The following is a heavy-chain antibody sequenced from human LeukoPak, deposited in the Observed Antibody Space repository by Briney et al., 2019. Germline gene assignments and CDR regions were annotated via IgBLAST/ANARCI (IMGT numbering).Heavy chain of an antibody. CDR3: ARLRTDYYDSSGYYYSIFDY. Sequence: ESLKISCKGSGYSFTSYWIGWVRQMPGKGLEWMGILYPGDSDTRYSPSFQGQVTISADKSISTAYLQWSSLKASDTAMYYCARLRTDYYDSSGYYYSIFDYWGQGTLVTVSS. J-gene: IGHJ4*02. CDR1: GYSFTSYW. D-gene: IGHD3-22*01. V-gene: IGHV5-51*01. CDR2: LYPGDSDT.